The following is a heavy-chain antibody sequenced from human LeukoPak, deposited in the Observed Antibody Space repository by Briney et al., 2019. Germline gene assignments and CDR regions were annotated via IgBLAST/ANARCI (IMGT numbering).Heavy chain of an antibody. Sequence: PGGSLRLSCAASGFTFSDFYMNWVRQAPGKGLEWVSYVSGTGSPIDYADSVKGRFTISRDNAKNSLYLQMNSLRAEDTAVYYCARDLGYSSGPNYWGQGTRVTVSS. CDR3: ARDLGYSSGPNY. V-gene: IGHV3-11*01. J-gene: IGHJ4*02. CDR2: VSGTGSPI. D-gene: IGHD6-19*01. CDR1: GFTFSDFY.